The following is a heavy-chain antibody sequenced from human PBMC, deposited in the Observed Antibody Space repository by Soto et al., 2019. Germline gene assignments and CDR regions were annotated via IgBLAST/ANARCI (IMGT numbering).Heavy chain of an antibody. D-gene: IGHD3-10*01. CDR3: AREHYGISAWFDP. V-gene: IGHV1-8*01. CDR2: MNPNSGNT. CDR1: GYTFPSYD. J-gene: IGHJ5*02. Sequence: QVQLVQSGAEVKKPGASVKVSCKASGYTFPSYDINWVRQATGQGLEWMGWMNPNSGNTGYAQKVQGRVTMTRNTSISTPYMELSSLRAEDTAVYYCAREHYGISAWFDPWGQGTLVTVSS.